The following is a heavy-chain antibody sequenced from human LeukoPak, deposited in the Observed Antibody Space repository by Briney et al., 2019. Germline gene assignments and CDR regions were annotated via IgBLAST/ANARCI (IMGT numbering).Heavy chain of an antibody. V-gene: IGHV3-21*01. D-gene: IGHD4-17*01. J-gene: IGHJ4*02. Sequence: PGGSLRLSCAASGFTFGSYSMDWVRQAPGKGLEWVSTISSSSSYIYYADSVKGRFTISRDNAKNSLYLQMNSLRAEDTAVYYCARGGDPTVTTDYWGQGTLVTVSS. CDR2: ISSSSSYI. CDR1: GFTFGSYS. CDR3: ARGGDPTVTTDY.